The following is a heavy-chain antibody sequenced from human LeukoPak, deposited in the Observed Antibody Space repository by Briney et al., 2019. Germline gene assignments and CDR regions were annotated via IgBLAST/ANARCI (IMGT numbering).Heavy chain of an antibody. J-gene: IGHJ4*02. CDR3: ASLTYGKEFDY. CDR1: GGSISSDGYS. Sequence: SETLSLTCTVSGGSISSDGYSWSWIRQPPGKGLEWIGYIYHSGSTYYKPSLKSRVTISIDKSKSQFSLMLTSVTAADTAVYHCASLTYGKEFDYWGQGTLVTVSS. V-gene: IGHV4-30-2*01. D-gene: IGHD4-17*01. CDR2: IYHSGST.